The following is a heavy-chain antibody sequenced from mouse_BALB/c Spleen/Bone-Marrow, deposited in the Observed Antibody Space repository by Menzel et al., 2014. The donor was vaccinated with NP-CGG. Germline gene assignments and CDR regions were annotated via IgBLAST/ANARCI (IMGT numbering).Heavy chain of an antibody. V-gene: IGHV5-17*02. CDR1: GFTFSSFG. CDR2: ISSGSSTI. CDR3: ARSGSSSGYFDY. D-gene: IGHD1-1*01. J-gene: IGHJ2*01. Sequence: EVQGVESGGGLVQPGGSRKLSCAASGFTFSSFGMHWVCQAPEKGLEWVAYISSGSSTIYYADTVMGRFTISRDNPKNTLFLQMTGLRSEDTAMYYCARSGSSSGYFDYWGQGTTLTVSS.